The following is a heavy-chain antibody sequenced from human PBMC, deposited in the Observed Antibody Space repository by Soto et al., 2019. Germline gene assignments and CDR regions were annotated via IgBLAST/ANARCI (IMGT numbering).Heavy chain of an antibody. D-gene: IGHD4-17*01. CDR2: IYPSDSNA. CDR1: GDDFANYW. Sequence: GEPLTVSRKGSGDDFANYWLAWVPHMPGKGLEWMGIIYPSDSNAKYSPSFQGQVTFSADKSISTAYLQWSSLKASDTAMYYCALLGFLTVTKVDDRSLPSGHASRSSDP. J-gene: IGHJ5*02. CDR3: ALLGFLTVTKVDDRSLPSGHASRSSDP. V-gene: IGHV5-51*01.